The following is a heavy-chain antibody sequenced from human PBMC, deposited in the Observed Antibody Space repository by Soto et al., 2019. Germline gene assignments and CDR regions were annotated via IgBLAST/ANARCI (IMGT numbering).Heavy chain of an antibody. CDR3: ARYHYYDGN. J-gene: IGHJ4*02. Sequence: EVQLVESGGGLVQPGGSLRLSCAASGFTFSTFWMHWVRQAPGKGLEWVSRVNSDGSGTRYADSVKGRFTISRDNAKITLYLQMNRLRAEDTAVYYCARYHYYDGNWGQGTLVTVSS. D-gene: IGHD3-22*01. CDR1: GFTFSTFW. CDR2: VNSDGSGT. V-gene: IGHV3-74*01.